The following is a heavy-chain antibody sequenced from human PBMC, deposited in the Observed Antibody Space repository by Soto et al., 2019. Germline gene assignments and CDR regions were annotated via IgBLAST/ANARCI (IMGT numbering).Heavy chain of an antibody. V-gene: IGHV1-18*01. CDR1: GYTFTRYG. J-gene: IGHJ6*02. Sequence: QVQLVQSGAEVKNPGASVKVSCKASGYTFTRYGIGWARQAPGQGLEWMGWINTYNGNTNYAQNVQGRVTLTTDTPTSTAYMEPRSLRSNDTAIYYCAMVDVYVTPSPQDVWGQGTTVIVSS. CDR3: AMVDVYVTPSPQDV. D-gene: IGHD3-16*01. CDR2: INTYNGNT.